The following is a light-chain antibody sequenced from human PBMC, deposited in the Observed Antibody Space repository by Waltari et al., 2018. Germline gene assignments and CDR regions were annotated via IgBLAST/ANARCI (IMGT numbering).Light chain of an antibody. J-gene: IGLJ2*01. CDR1: SLISYY. Sequence: SSELTQDTAVSVAMGQTVRITCQGDSLISYYSSWYQQRPGQAPILVIYDKNTRPSGVPDRFSGSSSHNTGSLTITGAQAEDEASYYCHSRDASGVAGSFGGGTKLTVL. CDR2: DKN. CDR3: HSRDASGVAGS. V-gene: IGLV3-19*01.